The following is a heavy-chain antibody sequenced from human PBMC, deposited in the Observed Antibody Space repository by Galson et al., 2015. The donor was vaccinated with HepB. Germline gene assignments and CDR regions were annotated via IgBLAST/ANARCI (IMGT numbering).Heavy chain of an antibody. Sequence: SVKVSCKASGYTFTSYYMHWVRQAPGQGLEWMGIINPSGGSTSYAQKFQGRVTMTRDTSTSTVYVELSSLRSEDTAVYYCARAIPVVSSSSPNYYYYGMDVRGQGTTVTVSS. CDR3: ARAIPVVSSSSPNYYYYGMDV. J-gene: IGHJ6*02. CDR2: INPSGGST. CDR1: GYTFTSYY. V-gene: IGHV1-46*03. D-gene: IGHD6-6*01.